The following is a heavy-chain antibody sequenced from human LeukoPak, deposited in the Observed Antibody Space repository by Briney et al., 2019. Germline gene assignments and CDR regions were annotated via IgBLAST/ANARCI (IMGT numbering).Heavy chain of an antibody. CDR3: AKEGRSLQTY. CDR2: IKEDGTET. V-gene: IGHV3-7*03. Sequence: GGPLRLSCAASGFMFSSNWMSWVRLAPGKGLEWVANIKEDGTETYYVDSVKARFTISRDNAKNSLYLQMNSLRVEDTAVYYCAKEGRSLQTYWGQGTLVTVSS. CDR1: GFMFSSNW. J-gene: IGHJ4*02. D-gene: IGHD1-14*01.